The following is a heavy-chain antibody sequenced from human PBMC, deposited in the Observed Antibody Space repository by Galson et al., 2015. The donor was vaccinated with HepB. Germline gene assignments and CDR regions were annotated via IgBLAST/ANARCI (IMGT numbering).Heavy chain of an antibody. Sequence: TLSLTCTVSGGSISTYYWGWLRQTPGKGLEWIGIIYYTGNTNYNPSLKSRITLSVDTSKNQFSLNLSSVTAADTAIYYCAKGAHSGYDRDYWGQGTLVTGSS. J-gene: IGHJ4*02. V-gene: IGHV4-59*01. CDR1: GGSISTYY. CDR3: AKGAHSGYDRDY. D-gene: IGHD5-12*01. CDR2: IYYTGNT.